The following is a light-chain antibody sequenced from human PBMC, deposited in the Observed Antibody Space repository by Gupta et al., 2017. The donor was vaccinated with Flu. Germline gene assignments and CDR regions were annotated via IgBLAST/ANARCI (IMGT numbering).Light chain of an antibody. CDR1: QSVLYSSNNKNY. V-gene: IGKV4-1*01. Sequence: DIVMTQSPDSLAVSLGERATINCKSSQSVLYSSNNKNYLAWYQQKPGQPPKLLIYWASTRESGVPDRFSGGGSGTDFTLTISSLKAEDVAVYYCQQYYRTPFTFGPGTKVDIK. CDR3: QQYYRTPFT. CDR2: WAS. J-gene: IGKJ3*01.